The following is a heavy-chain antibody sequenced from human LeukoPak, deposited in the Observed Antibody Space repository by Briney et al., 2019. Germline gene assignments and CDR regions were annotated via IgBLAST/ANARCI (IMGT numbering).Heavy chain of an antibody. V-gene: IGHV4-59*01. CDR3: ARAASTGYYYYYMDV. CDR2: IYYSGST. D-gene: IGHD1-14*01. J-gene: IGHJ6*03. Sequence: SETLSLTCTVSGGSISSYYWSWIRQPPGKGLEWIGYIYYSGSTNYNPSLKSRATISVDTSKNQFSLKLSSVTAADTAVYYCARAASTGYYYYYMDVWGKGTTVTVSS. CDR1: GGSISSYY.